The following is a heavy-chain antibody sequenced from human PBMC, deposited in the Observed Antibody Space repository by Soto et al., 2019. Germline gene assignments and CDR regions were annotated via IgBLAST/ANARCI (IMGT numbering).Heavy chain of an antibody. V-gene: IGHV1-2*04. CDR1: GYTFTGYY. Sequence: QVQLVQSGAEVKKPGASVKVSCTASGYTFTGYYMPWVRQAPGQGLEWMGWINPNSGGTNYAQKFQRWVTRTRDTCISTAYRELSRLRSDDTAVHYFAREASSRGWYAWFDPWGQGTLVTGFS. J-gene: IGHJ5*02. CDR2: INPNSGGT. CDR3: AREASSRGWYAWFDP. D-gene: IGHD6-19*01.